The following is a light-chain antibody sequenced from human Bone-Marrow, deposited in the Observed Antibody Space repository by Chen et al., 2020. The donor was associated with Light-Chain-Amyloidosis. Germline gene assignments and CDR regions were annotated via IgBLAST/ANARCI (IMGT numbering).Light chain of an antibody. CDR1: SGSIATNY. J-gene: IGLJ3*02. Sequence: NFMLTQPHSVSESPGKTVIISCTRSSGSIATNYVQWYQQRPGSSPTTVTYEDDQRPSGVPNQVAGASDRSSNSASLTSAGLKTEDEADFYCQSYQGSSQGVFGGETKLTVL. CDR3: QSYQGSSQGV. CDR2: EDD. V-gene: IGLV6-57*01.